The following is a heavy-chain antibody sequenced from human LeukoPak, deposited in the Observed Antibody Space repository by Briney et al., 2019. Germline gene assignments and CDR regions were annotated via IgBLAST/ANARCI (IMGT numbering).Heavy chain of an antibody. J-gene: IGHJ5*02. V-gene: IGHV1-18*01. D-gene: IGHD3-22*01. CDR2: ISAYNGNT. CDR3: ARGVRSYNSSGYNWFDP. CDR1: GYTFTSYG. Sequence: ASVKVSCKASGYTFTSYGISWVRQAPGQGLEWMGWISAYNGNTNYAQKFQGRVTMTRDTSTSTVYMELSSLRSEDTAVYYCARGVRSYNSSGYNWFDPWGQGTLVTVSP.